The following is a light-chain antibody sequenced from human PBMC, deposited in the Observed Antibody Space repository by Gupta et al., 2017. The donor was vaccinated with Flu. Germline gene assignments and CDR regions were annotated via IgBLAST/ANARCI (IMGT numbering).Light chain of an antibody. V-gene: IGLV2-14*01. J-gene: IGLJ3*02. CDR1: SSDVGGYNY. CDR2: EVS. CDR3: SSYTSSFRV. Sequence: QSALTQPASVSGSPGQSTTISRTGTSSDVGGYNYVSWYQQHPGKAPKLMIYEVSNRPSGVSNRFSGSKSGNTASLTISGLQAEDEADYYCSSYTSSFRVFGGGTKLTV.